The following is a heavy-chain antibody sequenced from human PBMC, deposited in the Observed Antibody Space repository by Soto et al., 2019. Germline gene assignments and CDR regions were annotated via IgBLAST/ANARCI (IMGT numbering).Heavy chain of an antibody. J-gene: IGHJ4*02. CDR2: IYYSGST. Sequence: SETLSLTCTVSGGSISSGGYYWSWIRQHPGKGLEWIGYIYYSGSTYYNPSLKSRVTISVDTSKNQFSLKLSSVTAADTAVYYCARSTTTGTFDYWGQGTLVTVSS. CDR3: ARSTTTGTFDY. CDR1: GGSISSGGYY. V-gene: IGHV4-31*03. D-gene: IGHD4-17*01.